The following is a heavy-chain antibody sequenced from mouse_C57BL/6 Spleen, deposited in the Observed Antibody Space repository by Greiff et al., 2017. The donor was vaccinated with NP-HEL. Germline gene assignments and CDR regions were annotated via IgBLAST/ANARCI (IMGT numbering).Heavy chain of an antibody. Sequence: EVQLQQSGAELVKPGASVKLSCTASGFNIKDYYMHWVKQRTEQGLEWIGRIDPEAGDTKYAPKFQGKATITADTSSNTAYRQLSSLTSEDTAVYYCATGTGYFDDWGTGTTVTVSS. CDR2: IDPEAGDT. D-gene: IGHD4-1*01. J-gene: IGHJ1*03. CDR3: ATGTGYFDD. V-gene: IGHV14-2*01. CDR1: GFNIKDYY.